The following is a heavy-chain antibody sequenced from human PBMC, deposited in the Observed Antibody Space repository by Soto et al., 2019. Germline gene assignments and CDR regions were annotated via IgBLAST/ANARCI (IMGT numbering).Heavy chain of an antibody. CDR1: GYSFTSYW. CDR3: ARLGFISTMVRGDPLMADY. Sequence: PGESLKISCKGSGYSFTSYWIGWVRQMPGKGLEWMGIIYPGDSDTRYSPSFQGQVTISADKSISTAYLQWSSLKASDTAMYYCARLGFISTMVRGDPLMADYWGQGTLVTVSS. D-gene: IGHD3-10*01. J-gene: IGHJ4*02. V-gene: IGHV5-51*01. CDR2: IYPGDSDT.